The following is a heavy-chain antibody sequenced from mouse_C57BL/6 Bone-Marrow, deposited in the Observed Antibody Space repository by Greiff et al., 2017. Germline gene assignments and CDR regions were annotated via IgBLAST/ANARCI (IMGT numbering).Heavy chain of an antibody. V-gene: IGHV5-4*01. Sequence: EVHLVESGGGLVKPGGSLKLSCAASGFTFSSYAMSWVRQTPEKRLEWVATISDGGSYTYYPDNVTGRFTISRDNAKNNLYLQMSHLKSEDTAMYYCARDGRQLRLLFAYWGQGTLVTVSA. CDR3: ARDGRQLRLLFAY. J-gene: IGHJ3*01. CDR2: ISDGGSYT. D-gene: IGHD3-2*02. CDR1: GFTFSSYA.